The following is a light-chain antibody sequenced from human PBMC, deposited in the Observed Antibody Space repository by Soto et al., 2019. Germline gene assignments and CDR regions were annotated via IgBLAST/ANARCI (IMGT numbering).Light chain of an antibody. CDR1: QSILHSNGYNY. J-gene: IGKJ5*01. CDR2: LGS. V-gene: IGKV2-28*01. CDR3: MQALQTPT. Sequence: DIVMTQSPLSLPVTPGEPASISCRTSQSILHSNGYNYLDWYLQKPGQSPQLLIHLGSNRVSGVPDRFSGSGAGTEFPLTISRVEAEDVGVYYCMQALQTPTFGHGTRLEIK.